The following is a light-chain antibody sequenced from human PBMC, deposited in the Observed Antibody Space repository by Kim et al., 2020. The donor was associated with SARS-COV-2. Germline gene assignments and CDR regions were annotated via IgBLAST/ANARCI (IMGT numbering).Light chain of an antibody. CDR2: DAS. J-gene: IGKJ5*01. CDR3: QQRSDWPIT. V-gene: IGKV3-11*01. Sequence: EIVLTQSPATLSLSPGERATLSCRASQSVSSNLAWYQQKPGQAPRLLIYDASKRAPGIPARFSGSGSGTDFSLTITSLEFEDSAVYYCQQRSDWPITFGQGIRLEIK. CDR1: QSVSSN.